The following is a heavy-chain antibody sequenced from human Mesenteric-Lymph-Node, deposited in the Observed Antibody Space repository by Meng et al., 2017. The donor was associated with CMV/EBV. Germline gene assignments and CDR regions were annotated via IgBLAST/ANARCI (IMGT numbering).Heavy chain of an antibody. Sequence: GESLKISCADSGSTFSIYTMNWVRQAPGKGLEWVANIKQDGSEKYYVDSVKGRFTISRDNAKNSLYLQMNSLRAEDTAVYYCAREVPATSYGMDVWGQGTTVTVSS. CDR2: IKQDGSEK. V-gene: IGHV3-7*01. CDR1: GSTFSIYT. D-gene: IGHD2-2*01. CDR3: AREVPATSYGMDV. J-gene: IGHJ6*02.